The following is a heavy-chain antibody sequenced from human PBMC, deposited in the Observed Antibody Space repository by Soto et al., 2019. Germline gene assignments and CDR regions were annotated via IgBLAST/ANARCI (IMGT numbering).Heavy chain of an antibody. CDR2: ITGSTI. CDR3: ARDSSWAFDI. J-gene: IGHJ3*02. D-gene: IGHD2-2*01. V-gene: IGHV3-48*02. CDR1: GFTLSRYS. Sequence: EVRLVESGGGLVQPGGSLRLSCAASGFTLSRYSMNWVRQAPEKGLEWVSYITGSTIYYADSVKGRFTISRDNAKNSLYLQMNSLRDEDTAVYYCARDSSWAFDIWGQGTMVTVSS.